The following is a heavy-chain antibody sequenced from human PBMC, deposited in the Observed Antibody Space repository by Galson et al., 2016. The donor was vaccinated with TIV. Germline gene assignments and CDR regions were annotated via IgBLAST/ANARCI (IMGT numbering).Heavy chain of an antibody. D-gene: IGHD4-17*01. CDR3: ASELSPETTTPFDY. V-gene: IGHV1-2*02. CDR1: GYTFTGYY. Sequence: SVKVSCKASGYTFTGYYIHYVRQAPGQGLEWMGWNNPNSGDTNYEQKFQGRVTMTRDTSISTAYMELSRLRSDDTAMYYCASELSPETTTPFDYWGQGTLVTVS. CDR2: NNPNSGDT. J-gene: IGHJ4*02.